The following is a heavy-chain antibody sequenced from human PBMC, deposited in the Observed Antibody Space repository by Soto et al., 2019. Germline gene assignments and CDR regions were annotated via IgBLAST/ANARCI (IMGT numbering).Heavy chain of an antibody. V-gene: IGHV3-30-3*01. CDR1: GFTFSIYP. CDR2: ITYDATNK. J-gene: IGHJ4*01. Sequence: VQLVDSGGGVVQPGRSLRLSCTASGFTFSIYPMHWVRQAPGKGLEWVAVITYDATNKYYAESVKGRFTISRDNSMNTVFLQMHSVGAEDTAVYYCARAEVGPCGGDTCYPEPDYWGHGSLVTVSS. D-gene: IGHD2-15*01. CDR3: ARAEVGPCGGDTCYPEPDY.